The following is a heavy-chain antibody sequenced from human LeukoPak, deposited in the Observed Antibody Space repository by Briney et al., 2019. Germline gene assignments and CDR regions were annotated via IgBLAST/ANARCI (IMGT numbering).Heavy chain of an antibody. D-gene: IGHD3-16*01. V-gene: IGHV4-39*02. Sequence: PSETLSLTCTVSGDSISSSSYYWGWIRQPPGKELEWIGSIFYDGSTYYNPSLKSRLTIFADTSKNQFSLKMTSVTAADTAVYYCAREGSDGYLFDYWGQGSLVIVSS. CDR2: IFYDGST. CDR1: GDSISSSSYY. CDR3: AREGSDGYLFDY. J-gene: IGHJ4*02.